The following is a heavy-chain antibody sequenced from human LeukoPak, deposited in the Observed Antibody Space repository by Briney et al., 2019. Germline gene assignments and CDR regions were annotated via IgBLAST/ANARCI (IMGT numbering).Heavy chain of an antibody. J-gene: IGHJ4*02. CDR3: ARRGPTSGSHYFDY. D-gene: IGHD3-10*01. CDR1: GGTFSSYA. V-gene: IGHV1-69*05. CDR2: IIPIFGTA. Sequence: ASVKVSCKASGGTFSSYAISWVRQAPGQGLEWMGGIIPIFGTANYAQKFQGRVTITTDESTSTAYMELSSLRSENTAVYYCARRGPTSGSHYFDYWGQGTLVTVSS.